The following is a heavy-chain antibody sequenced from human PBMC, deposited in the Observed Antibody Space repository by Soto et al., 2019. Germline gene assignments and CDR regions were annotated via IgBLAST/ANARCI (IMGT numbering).Heavy chain of an antibody. Sequence: SETLSLTCAVSGGAISSSKWWSWARQPPGKGLEWNGEIYQSGSTNYNPSLESRVRMSVDKSRNQFSLKLTSVSAADTAVYYCARASATIAAAAIFDYWGRGTLVTVSS. CDR1: GGAISSSKW. CDR2: IYQSGST. J-gene: IGHJ4*02. D-gene: IGHD6-13*01. V-gene: IGHV4-4*02. CDR3: ARASATIAAAAIFDY.